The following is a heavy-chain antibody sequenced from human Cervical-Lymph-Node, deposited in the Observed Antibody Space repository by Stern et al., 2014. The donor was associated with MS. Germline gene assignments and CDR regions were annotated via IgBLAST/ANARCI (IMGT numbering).Heavy chain of an antibody. J-gene: IGHJ6*02. D-gene: IGHD2-15*01. CDR2: IISSSSYI. V-gene: IGHV3-21*01. Sequence: EVQLVESGGGLVKPGGSLRLSCAASGFTFSSYSMNWVRQAPGKGLEWVSSIISSSSYIYYADSVKGRFTISRDNAKNSLYLQMNSLRAEDTAVYYCARDWGGYCSGGSCYPNEYYYYYGMDVWGQGTTVTVSS. CDR1: GFTFSSYS. CDR3: ARDWGGYCSGGSCYPNEYYYYYGMDV.